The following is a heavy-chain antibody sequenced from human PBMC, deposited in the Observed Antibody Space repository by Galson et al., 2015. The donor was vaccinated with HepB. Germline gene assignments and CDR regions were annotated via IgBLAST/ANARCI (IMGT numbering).Heavy chain of an antibody. V-gene: IGHV3-30-3*01. D-gene: IGHD3-10*01. Sequence: SLRLSCAASGFTFSDYAMHWVRQAPGKGLEWVAVISYDGSNKYYADSVKGRFTISRDNSKNTLYLQMNSLRAEDTAVYYCARGYGSGSIDVWGQGTTVTVSS. CDR3: ARGYGSGSIDV. CDR1: GFTFSDYA. CDR2: ISYDGSNK. J-gene: IGHJ6*02.